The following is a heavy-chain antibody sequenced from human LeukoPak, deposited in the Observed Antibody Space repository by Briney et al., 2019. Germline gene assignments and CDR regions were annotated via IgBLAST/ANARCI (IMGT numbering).Heavy chain of an antibody. D-gene: IGHD5/OR15-5a*01. V-gene: IGHV3-48*03. CDR1: GFTFSSYE. J-gene: IGHJ4*02. CDR3: ARAVSRYFDY. CDR2: ISRSGGDK. Sequence: GGSLRLSCVASGFTFSSYEINWVRQAPGKGLEWVSYISRSGGDKYYADSVKGRFTISRDNAKNTLYLQMNSLRAEDTAVYYCARAVSRYFDYWGQGTLVTVSS.